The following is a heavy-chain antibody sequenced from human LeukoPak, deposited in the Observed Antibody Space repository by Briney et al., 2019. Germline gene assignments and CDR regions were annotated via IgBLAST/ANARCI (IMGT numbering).Heavy chain of an antibody. CDR3: AVGATRVADW. V-gene: IGHV3-30*02. CDR2: IRYDGSNK. Sequence: GGSLRLSCAASGFTFSSYGMHWVRQAPGKGLEWVAFIRYDGSNKYYADSVKGRFTISRDNSKNTLYLQMNSLRAEDTAVYYCAVGATRVADWWGQGTLVTVSS. D-gene: IGHD1-26*01. CDR1: GFTFSSYG. J-gene: IGHJ4*02.